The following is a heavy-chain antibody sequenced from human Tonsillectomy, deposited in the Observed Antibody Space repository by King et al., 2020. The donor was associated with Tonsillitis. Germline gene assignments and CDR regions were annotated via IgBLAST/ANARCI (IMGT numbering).Heavy chain of an antibody. CDR1: GEPFNGYF. D-gene: IGHD6-19*01. V-gene: IGHV4-34*01. CDR2: INHRGVT. Sequence: VQLQQWGAGLLKPSETLSLTCVVSGEPFNGYFWSWIRQSPGKGLEWIGDINHRGVTTYNPSLRGRLAISXDTSKNHFSLKLHSVTAADTAVYYCAGQWLAEVWFGPWGQXPXVTVSS. CDR3: AGQWLAEVWFGP. J-gene: IGHJ5*02.